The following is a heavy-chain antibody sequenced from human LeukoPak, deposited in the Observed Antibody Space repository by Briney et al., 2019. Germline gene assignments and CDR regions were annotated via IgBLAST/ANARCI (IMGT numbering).Heavy chain of an antibody. D-gene: IGHD3-3*01. CDR3: AKVTGRWYDFWSGHMKFDP. Sequence: GGSLRLSCAASGFTFSSYGMHWVRQAPGKGLEWVAVISYDGSNKYYADSVKGRFTISRDNSKNTLYLQMNSLRAEDTAVYYCAKVTGRWYDFWSGHMKFDPWGQGTLVTVSS. V-gene: IGHV3-30*18. J-gene: IGHJ5*02. CDR1: GFTFSSYG. CDR2: ISYDGSNK.